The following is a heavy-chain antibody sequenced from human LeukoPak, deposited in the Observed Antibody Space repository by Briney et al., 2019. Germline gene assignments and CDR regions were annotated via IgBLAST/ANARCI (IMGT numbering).Heavy chain of an antibody. CDR1: GYSFVHYY. V-gene: IGHV1-2*02. CDR3: VRDSAPSGSWWSAS. Sequence: ASVKVSCKASGYSFVHYYIHWVRQAPGQGLDWMGKMNPNGGGTQYAQRFQGRVTMARDTSISTAYMELSGLTSDDTAVYYCVRDSAPSGSWWSASWGQGTLVTVSS. CDR2: MNPNGGGT. J-gene: IGHJ5*01. D-gene: IGHD3-10*01.